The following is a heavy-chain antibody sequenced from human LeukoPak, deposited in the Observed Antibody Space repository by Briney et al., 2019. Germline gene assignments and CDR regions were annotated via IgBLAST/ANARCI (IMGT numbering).Heavy chain of an antibody. CDR3: ARGITRRRTFDI. D-gene: IGHD3-10*01. J-gene: IGHJ3*02. CDR1: GGSISSYY. CDR2: IYTSGST. V-gene: IGHV4-4*07. Sequence: SETLSLTCTVSGGSISSYYWSWIRQPAGKGLEWIGRIYTSGSTNYNPSLKSRVTMSVDTSKNQSSLKLSSVTAADTALYYCARGITRRRTFDIWGQGTMVTVSS.